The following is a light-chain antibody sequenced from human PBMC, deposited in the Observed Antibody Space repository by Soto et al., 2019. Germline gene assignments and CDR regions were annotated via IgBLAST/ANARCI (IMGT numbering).Light chain of an antibody. J-gene: IGLJ2*01. CDR1: XXPKQY. V-gene: IGLV3-25*03. CDR3: QSADSSGTSHVV. CDR2: KDS. Sequence: SYELTQPPSVSVSPGXXARITCSXXXXPKQYAYWYQQKPGQAPVLVIYKDSERPSGIPERFSGSSSGTTVTLTISGVQAEDEADYYCQSADSSGTSHVVFGGGTKVTVL.